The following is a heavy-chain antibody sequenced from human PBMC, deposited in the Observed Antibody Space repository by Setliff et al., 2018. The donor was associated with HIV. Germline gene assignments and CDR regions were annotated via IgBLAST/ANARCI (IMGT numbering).Heavy chain of an antibody. V-gene: IGHV1-18*01. CDR1: GYTFTSYP. D-gene: IGHD1-1*01. Sequence: RASVKVSCKASGYTFTSYPITWVRQAPGQGLEWMGWISAYNGNTNYAQKLQGRVTMTTDTSTSTAYMELRSLRSDDTAVYYCARIPTGTTLYYYRLDVWGQGTTVTVSS. CDR2: ISAYNGNT. CDR3: ARIPTGTTLYYYRLDV. J-gene: IGHJ6*02.